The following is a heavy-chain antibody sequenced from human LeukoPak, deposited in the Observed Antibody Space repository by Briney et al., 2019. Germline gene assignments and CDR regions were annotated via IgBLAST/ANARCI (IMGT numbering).Heavy chain of an antibody. CDR3: ARDGVAAAGCNWFDP. D-gene: IGHD6-13*01. CDR2: ISSSSSYI. J-gene: IGHJ5*02. CDR1: GFTFSSYS. Sequence: GGSLRLSCAASGFTFSSYSMNWVRQAPGKGLEWVSSISSSSSYIYYADSVKGRFTISRDNAKNSLYLQMNSLRAEDTAVYYCARDGVAAAGCNWFDPWGQGTLVTVPS. V-gene: IGHV3-21*01.